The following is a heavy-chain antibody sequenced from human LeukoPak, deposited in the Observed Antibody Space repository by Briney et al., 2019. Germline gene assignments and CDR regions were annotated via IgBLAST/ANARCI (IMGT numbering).Heavy chain of an antibody. V-gene: IGHV3-23*01. CDR3: AKDRSSGRRAAEYFQH. D-gene: IGHD6-19*01. CDR2: ISGSGGST. CDR1: GFTFSSYA. Sequence: GGSLRLSCAASGFTFSSYAMSWVRQAPGKGLEWVSAISGSGGSTYYADSVKGRFTISRDNSKNTLYLQMNSLRAEDTAVYYCAKDRSSGRRAAEYFQHWGQGTLVTVSS. J-gene: IGHJ1*01.